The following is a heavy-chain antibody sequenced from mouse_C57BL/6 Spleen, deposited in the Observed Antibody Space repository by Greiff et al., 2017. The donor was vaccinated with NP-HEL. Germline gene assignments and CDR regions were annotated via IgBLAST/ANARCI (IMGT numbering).Heavy chain of an antibody. CDR1: GYTFTSYW. J-gene: IGHJ2*01. D-gene: IGHD2-4*01. CDR2: INPSSGYT. Sequence: VQLQQSGAELAKPGASVKLSCKASGYTFTSYWMHWVKQRPGQGLEWIGYINPSSGYTKYNQKFKDKATLTVDKSSSTAYMQLSSLTSEDSAVYHCAREYDYDIDYWGQGTTLTVSS. CDR3: AREYDYDIDY. V-gene: IGHV1-7*01.